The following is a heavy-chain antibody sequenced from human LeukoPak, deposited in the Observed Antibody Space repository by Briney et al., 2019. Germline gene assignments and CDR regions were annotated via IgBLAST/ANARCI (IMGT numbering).Heavy chain of an antibody. CDR3: ATPYSGGYHGLDI. CDR1: GGSISSSSHY. D-gene: IGHD1-26*01. J-gene: IGHJ3*02. CDR2: IYYSGGT. Sequence: SETLSLTCTVSGGSISSSSHYWGWIRQPPGKGLEWIGSIYYSGGTYYNPSLKSRVTISVDTSKNQFSLKLSSVTAADTAVYYCATPYSGGYHGLDIWGQGTMVTVSS. V-gene: IGHV4-39*01.